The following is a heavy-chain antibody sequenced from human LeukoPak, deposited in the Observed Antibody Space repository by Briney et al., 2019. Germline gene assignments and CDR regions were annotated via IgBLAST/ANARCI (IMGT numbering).Heavy chain of an antibody. V-gene: IGHV1-69*06. CDR3: ARDSGSSPGDY. CDR2: IIPIFGTA. D-gene: IGHD1-26*01. CDR1: GYTFTNYG. Sequence: GASVKVSCKASGYTFTNYGISWVRQAPGQGLEWMGGIIPIFGTANYAQKFQGRVTITADKSTSTAYMELSSLRPDDTAVYYCARDSGSSPGDYWGQGTLVTVSS. J-gene: IGHJ4*02.